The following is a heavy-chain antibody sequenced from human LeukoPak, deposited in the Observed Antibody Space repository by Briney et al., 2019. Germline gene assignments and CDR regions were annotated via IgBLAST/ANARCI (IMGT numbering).Heavy chain of an antibody. D-gene: IGHD3-22*01. Sequence: ASVKVSCKGSGGTFSSYAISWVRQAPGQGLEWMGRIIPIFGTANYAQKLQGRVTMTTDTSTSTAYMELRSLRSDDTAVYYCARSGNYYDSSGPGFDYWGQGTLVTVSS. CDR3: ARSGNYYDSSGPGFDY. J-gene: IGHJ4*02. V-gene: IGHV1-69*05. CDR1: GGTFSSYA. CDR2: IIPIFGTA.